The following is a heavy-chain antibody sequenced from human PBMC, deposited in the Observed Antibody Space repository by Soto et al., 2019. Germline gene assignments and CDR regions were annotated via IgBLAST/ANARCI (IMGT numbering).Heavy chain of an antibody. CDR1: GASISSSY. CDR3: ARGGNRYSNVASGVGGFDY. D-gene: IGHD5-12*01. CDR2: VYHTGAT. Sequence: SETLSLTCTVSGASISSSYWSWIRQSPERGLEWIAYVYHTGATNYNPSLKSRVTISLDTSKGQFSLNLTSLTTADTAVYFCARGGNRYSNVASGVGGFDYWGQGSLVTAPQ. V-gene: IGHV4-59*01. J-gene: IGHJ4*02.